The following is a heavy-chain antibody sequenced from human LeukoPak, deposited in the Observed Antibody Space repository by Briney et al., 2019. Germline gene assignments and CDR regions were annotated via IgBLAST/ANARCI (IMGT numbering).Heavy chain of an antibody. Sequence: ASVKVSCKASGYIFTGHYMHWVRQAPGQGLEWMGLINPSSGGTNYAQKFQGRVTMTRDTSISTAYMELSRLRSDDTAVYYCAREGSSWTQFDYWGQGTLVTVSS. D-gene: IGHD6-13*01. CDR3: AREGSSWTQFDY. CDR1: GYIFTGHY. J-gene: IGHJ4*02. V-gene: IGHV1-2*02. CDR2: INPSSGGT.